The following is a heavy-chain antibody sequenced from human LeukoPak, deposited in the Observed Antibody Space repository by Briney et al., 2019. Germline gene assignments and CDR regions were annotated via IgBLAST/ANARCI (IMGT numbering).Heavy chain of an antibody. CDR3: AKDGDCSSITCYYFDY. V-gene: IGHV3-30*02. CDR1: GFSFSSYG. J-gene: IGHJ4*02. D-gene: IGHD2-2*01. Sequence: GGSLRLSCAASGFSFSSYGMHWVRQAPGKGLEWVAFTRYDGSNKNYADSVKGRFTISRDNSKNTLYLQMNSLRTEDTAVYYCAKDGDCSSITCYYFDYWGQGTLVTVSS. CDR2: TRYDGSNK.